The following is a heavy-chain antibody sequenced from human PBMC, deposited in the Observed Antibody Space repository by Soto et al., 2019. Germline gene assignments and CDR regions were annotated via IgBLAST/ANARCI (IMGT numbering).Heavy chain of an antibody. J-gene: IGHJ4*02. CDR1: GGTFSNYA. V-gene: IGHV1-69*12. D-gene: IGHD3-9*01. Sequence: QVQLVQSGAEVKKPGSSVKVSCKASGGTFSNYAITWVRQAPGQGLEWMGGIIPMFRTPNYAQKFQGRVTITADESTSTAYMELNSLTSEDTAMYSCARDAGRHSYDVTGYYFDDWGQGTLVTVSS. CDR2: IIPMFRTP. CDR3: ARDAGRHSYDVTGYYFDD.